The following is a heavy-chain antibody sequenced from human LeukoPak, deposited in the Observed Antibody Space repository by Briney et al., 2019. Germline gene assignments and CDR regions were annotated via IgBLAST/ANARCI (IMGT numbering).Heavy chain of an antibody. CDR2: IKQDGSEK. CDR1: GFTFNTYA. V-gene: IGHV3-7*03. Sequence: GGSLRLSCAASGFTFNTYAMNWVRQAPGKGLEWVANIKQDGSEKYYVDSVKGRFTISRDNAENSLYLQMNSLRAEDTAVYYCARETYFPQNWGSRLLIDYFDYWGQGTLVTVSS. CDR3: ARETYFPQNWGSRLLIDYFDY. D-gene: IGHD7-27*01. J-gene: IGHJ4*02.